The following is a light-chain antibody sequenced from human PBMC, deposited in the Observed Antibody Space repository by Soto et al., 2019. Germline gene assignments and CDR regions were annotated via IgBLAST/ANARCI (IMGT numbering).Light chain of an antibody. V-gene: IGKV1-6*01. J-gene: IGKJ1*01. CDR2: AAS. Sequence: AIQMTQSPSSLSASVGDIVTITCRASQGIRNGLGWYQQKPGKAPKLLIYAASNLQSGVPSRFSGSGSGTDFTLTISSLQPEDFATYYCLQDYNWTFGQGTKVEIK. CDR1: QGIRNG. CDR3: LQDYNWT.